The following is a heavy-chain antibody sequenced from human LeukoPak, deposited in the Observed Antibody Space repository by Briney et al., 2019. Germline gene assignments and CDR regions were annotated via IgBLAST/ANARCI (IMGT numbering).Heavy chain of an antibody. V-gene: IGHV3-74*01. Sequence: TGGSLRLSCAASGFTFSNYWMHWVRQAPGKGLVWVSRINSDGSTITYADSVKGRFTIPRDNAKNTLYLQMNSLRAEDTAVYYCARVTVSSSEVIFDYWGQGSLVTVSS. J-gene: IGHJ4*02. CDR2: INSDGSTI. CDR1: GFTFSNYW. CDR3: ARVTVSSSEVIFDY. D-gene: IGHD1-20*01.